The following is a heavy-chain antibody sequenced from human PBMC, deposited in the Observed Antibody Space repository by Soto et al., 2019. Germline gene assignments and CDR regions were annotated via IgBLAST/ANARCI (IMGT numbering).Heavy chain of an antibody. CDR3: ARGGRYFDY. CDR2: ISYSGST. CDR1: GGSISSYY. V-gene: IGHV4-59*01. D-gene: IGHD3-16*01. Sequence: QVQLQESGPGLAKPSETLSLTCSVSGGSISSYYWSWIRQPPGKGLEWIVYISYSGSTNYNPSLKCRVTISVDTSKSQFSLKLISVTAADTAVYYCARGGRYFDYWGQGTLVNVSS. J-gene: IGHJ4*02.